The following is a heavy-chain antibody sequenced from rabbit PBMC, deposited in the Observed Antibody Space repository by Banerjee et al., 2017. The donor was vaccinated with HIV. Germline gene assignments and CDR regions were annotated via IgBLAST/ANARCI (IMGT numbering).Heavy chain of an antibody. D-gene: IGHD6-1*01. J-gene: IGHJ2*01. CDR3: ARERAGDAAYGYVGHDGFDP. CDR2: IYNGDGST. CDR1: GFSFSGKYY. Sequence: QSLEESGGDLVKPGASLTLTCTASGFSFSGKYYMCWVRQAPGKGLEWIGCIYNGDGSTYYASWVNGRFTISKTSSTTVTLQMTSLTAADTATYFCARERAGDAAYGYVGHDGFDPWGPGTLVTVS. V-gene: IGHV1S40*01.